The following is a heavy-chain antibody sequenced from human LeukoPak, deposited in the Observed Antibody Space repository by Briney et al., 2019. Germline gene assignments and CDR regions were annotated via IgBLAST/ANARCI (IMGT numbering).Heavy chain of an antibody. CDR1: GGSISSSNW. J-gene: IGHJ6*04. V-gene: IGHV4-4*02. CDR2: IYHSGST. Sequence: PSETLSLTCAVSGGSISSSNWWSWVRQPPGKGLEWIGEIYHSGSTNYKPSLKSRVTISVDKSKNQFSLKLRSVTAADTAVYYCARDGYSYGKGMDVWGKGTTVTVSS. D-gene: IGHD5-18*01. CDR3: ARDGYSYGKGMDV.